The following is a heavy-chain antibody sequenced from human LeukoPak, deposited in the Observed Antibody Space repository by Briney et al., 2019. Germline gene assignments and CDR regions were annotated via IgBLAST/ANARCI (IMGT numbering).Heavy chain of an antibody. CDR1: GFTFDDYA. Sequence: PGGSLRLSCPASGFTFDDYAMHWVRQAPGKGLDGVSGIIWNSGSIGYADSVKGRFTISRDNAKNSLYLQMNSLRPEDTALYYCAKDSSSWYSSFDYWGQGTLVTVSS. V-gene: IGHV3-9*01. CDR3: AKDSSSWYSSFDY. J-gene: IGHJ4*02. CDR2: IIWNSGSI. D-gene: IGHD6-13*01.